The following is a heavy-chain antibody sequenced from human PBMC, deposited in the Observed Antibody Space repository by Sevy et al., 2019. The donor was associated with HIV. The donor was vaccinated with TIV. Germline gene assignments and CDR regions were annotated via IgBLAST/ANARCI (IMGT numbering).Heavy chain of an antibody. V-gene: IGHV4-31*03. CDR2: IYYSGST. CDR1: GGSISSGGYY. D-gene: IGHD5-18*01. CDR3: ARAGGTAMVRDAFYI. J-gene: IGHJ3*02. Sequence: SETLSLTCTVSGGSISSGGYYWSWIRQHPGKGLEWIGYIYYSGSTYYNPSLKSRVTISVDTSKNQFSLKLSSVTAADTAVYYCARAGGTAMVRDAFYIWGQGTMVTVSS.